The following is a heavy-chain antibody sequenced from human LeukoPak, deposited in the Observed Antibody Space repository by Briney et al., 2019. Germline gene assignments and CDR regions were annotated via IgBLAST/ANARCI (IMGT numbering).Heavy chain of an antibody. Sequence: GGSLRLSCAASGFNLNSYLMSWVRQAPGRGLEWVANIKKDGGEENYLDSVKGRFPVSRDNAKNSLYLQMNSLRGEDTAIYYCARSNPNRNALDLWGQGTMVTISS. CDR1: GFNLNSYL. CDR2: IKKDGGEE. J-gene: IGHJ3*01. CDR3: ARSNPNRNALDL. V-gene: IGHV3-7*01. D-gene: IGHD1-14*01.